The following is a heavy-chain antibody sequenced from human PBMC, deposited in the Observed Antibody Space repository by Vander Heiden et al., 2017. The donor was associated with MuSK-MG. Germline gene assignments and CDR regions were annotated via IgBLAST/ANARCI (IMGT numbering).Heavy chain of an antibody. CDR3: ARWGWKATYYYYYMDV. D-gene: IGHD1-1*01. CDR2: INPNSGGT. CDR1: GYTFTGYY. V-gene: IGHV1-2*06. J-gene: IGHJ6*03. Sequence: QVQLVQSGAEVKKPGASVKVSCKASGYTFTGYYMHWVRQAPGQGLEWMGRINPNSGGTNYAQKLQGRVTMTRDTSISTAYMELSRLRSDDTAVYYCARWGWKATYYYYYMDVWGKGTTVTVSS.